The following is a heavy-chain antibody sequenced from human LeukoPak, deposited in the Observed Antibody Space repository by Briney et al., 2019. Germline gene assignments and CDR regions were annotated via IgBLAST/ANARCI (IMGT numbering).Heavy chain of an antibody. CDR1: GYSFTSYW. CDR3: ASTITIFGVVLKDAFDI. J-gene: IGHJ3*02. CDR2: IYPGDSDT. V-gene: IGHV5-51*03. Sequence: GESLKVSCKGSGYSFTSYWIGWVGQMPGKGLEWMGIIYPGDSDTRYSPSFQGQVTISADKSLSTAYLQWSSLKASYTAMYYCASTITIFGVVLKDAFDIWGQGTMVTVSS. D-gene: IGHD3-3*01.